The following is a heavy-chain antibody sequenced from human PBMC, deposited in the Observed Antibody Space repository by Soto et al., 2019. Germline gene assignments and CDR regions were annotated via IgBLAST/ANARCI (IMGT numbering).Heavy chain of an antibody. CDR3: ARYNTGHSDY. Sequence: PGGSLRLSCAASGFTFTNTWMNWVRQAPGKGLEWVAVIWYHGNSMYYADSVKGRFTISRDNSKNTLYLQMNNLRAEDTAVYYCARYNTGHSDYWGQGTLVTVSS. J-gene: IGHJ4*02. CDR2: IWYHGNSM. D-gene: IGHD1-20*01. V-gene: IGHV3-33*08. CDR1: GFTFTNTW.